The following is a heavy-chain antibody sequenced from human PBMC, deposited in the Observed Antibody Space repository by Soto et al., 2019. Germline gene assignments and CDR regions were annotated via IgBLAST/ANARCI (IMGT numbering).Heavy chain of an antibody. Sequence: KTSETLSLTCAVYGGSFSGYYWSWIRQPPGKGLEWIGEINHSGSTNYNPSLKSRVTISVDTSKNQFSLKLSSVTAADTAVYYCARGGKWLVYYYYYGMDVWGQGTTVTVSS. V-gene: IGHV4-34*01. J-gene: IGHJ6*02. CDR1: GGSFSGYY. D-gene: IGHD6-19*01. CDR3: ARGGKWLVYYYYYGMDV. CDR2: INHSGST.